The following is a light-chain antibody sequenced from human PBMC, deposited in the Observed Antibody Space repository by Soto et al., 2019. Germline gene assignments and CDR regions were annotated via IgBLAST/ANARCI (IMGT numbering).Light chain of an antibody. CDR1: QGVNIY. J-gene: IGKJ4*02. V-gene: IGKV3D-15*01. CDR3: QQYAAWLRLK. Sequence: EILLAHTRSTLCRVGGESASLSSPFSQGVNIYLAWYQQKPGQAPRLLIFGASSRATGIPARFSGSGSGTEFNLTVCGLQSADFPVYFCQQYAAWLRLKFAGGTRVEIK. CDR2: GAS.